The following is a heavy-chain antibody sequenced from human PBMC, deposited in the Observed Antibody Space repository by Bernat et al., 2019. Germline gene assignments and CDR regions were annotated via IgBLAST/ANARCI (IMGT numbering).Heavy chain of an antibody. D-gene: IGHD6-6*01. J-gene: IGHJ4*02. CDR2: IYYSGST. Sequence: QVQLQESGPGLVKPSETLSLTCTVSGGSISSYYWSWIRQPPGKGLEWIGYIYYSGSTNYNPSLKSRVTISVDTSKNQFSLKLSSVTAADTAVYYCVRLYSSSHNKLAKASFDYWGQGTLVTVSS. CDR3: VRLYSSSHNKLAKASFDY. V-gene: IGHV4-59*01. CDR1: GGSISSYY.